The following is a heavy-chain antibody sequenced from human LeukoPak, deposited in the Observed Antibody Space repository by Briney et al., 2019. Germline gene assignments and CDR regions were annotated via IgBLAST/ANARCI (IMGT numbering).Heavy chain of an antibody. V-gene: IGHV4-39*01. CDR2: IYYSGST. CDR1: GGSISSSGYY. Sequence: PSETLSLTCTVSGGSISSSGYYWGWIRQPPGKGLEWIASIYYSGSTYYNPSLKSRVTISVDTSKNQLSLKLSSLTAADTAGYYCARHEYSGSYYGLSGFDPWGQGTLVTVSS. J-gene: IGHJ5*02. CDR3: ARHEYSGSYYGLSGFDP. D-gene: IGHD1-26*01.